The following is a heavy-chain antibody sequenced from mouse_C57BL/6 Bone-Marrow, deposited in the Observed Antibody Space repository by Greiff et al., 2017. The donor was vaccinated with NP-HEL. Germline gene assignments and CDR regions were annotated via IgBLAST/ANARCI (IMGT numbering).Heavy chain of an antibody. Sequence: EVHLVESGEGLVKPGGSLKLSCAASGFTFSSYAMSWVRQTPEKRLEWVAYISSGGDYIYYADTVKGRFTISRDNARNTLYLQMSSLKSEDTAMYYCTRDYGNSWFAYWGQGTLVTVSA. CDR3: TRDYGNSWFAY. D-gene: IGHD2-1*01. J-gene: IGHJ3*01. CDR1: GFTFSSYA. CDR2: ISSGGDYI. V-gene: IGHV5-9-1*02.